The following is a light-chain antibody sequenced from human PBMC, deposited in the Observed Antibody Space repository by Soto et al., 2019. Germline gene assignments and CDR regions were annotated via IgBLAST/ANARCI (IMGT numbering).Light chain of an antibody. Sequence: QSVLTQPASVSGSLGQSITISCTGTSSDVGGYAYVSWYQQHPGKAPKLMIYEVRNRPSGVSDRFSGSKSGNTASLTISGLQAEDEADYYCSSYSNTGSLAVFGGGTKVTVL. V-gene: IGLV2-14*03. J-gene: IGLJ2*01. CDR1: SSDVGGYAY. CDR3: SSYSNTGSLAV. CDR2: EVR.